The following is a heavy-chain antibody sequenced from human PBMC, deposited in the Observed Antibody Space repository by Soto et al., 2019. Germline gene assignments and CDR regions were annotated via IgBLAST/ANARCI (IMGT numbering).Heavy chain of an antibody. J-gene: IGHJ4*02. V-gene: IGHV4-59*01. CDR2: IYYSGST. CDR3: ASSSGYYPLFDY. CDR1: GGSISSYY. Sequence: SETLSLTCTVSGGSISSYYWSWIRQPPGKGLEWIGYIYYSGSTNYNPPLKSRVTISVDTSKNQFSLKLSSVTAADTAVYYCASSSGYYPLFDYWGQGTLVTVSS. D-gene: IGHD3-22*01.